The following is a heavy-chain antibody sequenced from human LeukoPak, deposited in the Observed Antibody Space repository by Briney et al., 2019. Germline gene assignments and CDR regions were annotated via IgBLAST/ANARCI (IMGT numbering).Heavy chain of an antibody. CDR2: ISWNSGSI. CDR3: AKVGSYTDY. Sequence: GGSLRLSCAASGFTFDDYAMHWVRQAPGKGLEWVPGISWNSGSIGYADSVKGRFTISRDNAKNSLYLQMKRLRAEDTALYYCAKVGSYTDYWGQGTLVTVSS. D-gene: IGHD2-2*02. CDR1: GFTFDDYA. J-gene: IGHJ4*02. V-gene: IGHV3-9*01.